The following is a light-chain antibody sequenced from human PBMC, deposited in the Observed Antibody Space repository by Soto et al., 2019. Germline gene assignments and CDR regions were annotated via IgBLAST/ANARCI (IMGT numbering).Light chain of an antibody. V-gene: IGLV1-40*01. Sequence: QSVLTQPRSVSGAPGQRLTISCTGSSSNLGAGYDVHWYQQLPGTAPKLLIYDNISRPSGVPVRGSGSKSGTSASLAITGLQAEDEGDYYCQSYDSSLGRWVFGGGTQRTVL. J-gene: IGLJ3*02. CDR2: DNI. CDR3: QSYDSSLGRWV. CDR1: SSNLGAGYD.